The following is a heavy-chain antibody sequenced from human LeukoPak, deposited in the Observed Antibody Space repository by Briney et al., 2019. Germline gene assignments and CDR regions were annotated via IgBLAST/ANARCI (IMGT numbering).Heavy chain of an antibody. D-gene: IGHD4-17*01. J-gene: IGHJ1*01. V-gene: IGHV3-23*01. CDR1: GFTFSSYA. CDR2: ISGSGGST. Sequence: GGSLRLSCAASGFTFSSYAMSWVRQAPGKGLEWVSAISGSGGSTYYADSVKGRFTISRDNSKNTLYLQMNSLRAEDTAVYCCAKDPYDDYGDYADFQHWGQGTLVTVSS. CDR3: AKDPYDDYGDYADFQH.